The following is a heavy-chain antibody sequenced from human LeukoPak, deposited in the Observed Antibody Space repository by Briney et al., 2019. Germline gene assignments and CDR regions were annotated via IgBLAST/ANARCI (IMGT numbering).Heavy chain of an antibody. J-gene: IGHJ4*02. CDR3: AREVAAYSYGCDY. CDR1: GYTFTSYY. CDR2: IKTIGGST. V-gene: IGHV1-46*01. Sequence: ASVKVSCKASGYTFTSYYMHWVRQAPGQGLERMGIIKTIGGSTSYAQKFQGRVTMTRDTSTSTVYMELSSLRSEDTAVYYCAREVAAYSYGCDYWGQGTLVTVSS. D-gene: IGHD5-18*01.